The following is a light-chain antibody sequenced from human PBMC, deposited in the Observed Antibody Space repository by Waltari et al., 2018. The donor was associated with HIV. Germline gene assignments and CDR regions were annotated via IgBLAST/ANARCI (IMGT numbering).Light chain of an antibody. CDR1: QSVDNY. CDR3: QQSFSSSWT. Sequence: DIQMTQSPSSLYAYVGDRVTITCRASQSVDNYLNWYQQKPGKAPKLLIYAASSLQGGVPSRFSGSGSGTDFILIIGSLQPDDFATYYCQQSFSSSWTFGQGTKVEIK. J-gene: IGKJ1*01. V-gene: IGKV1-39*01. CDR2: AAS.